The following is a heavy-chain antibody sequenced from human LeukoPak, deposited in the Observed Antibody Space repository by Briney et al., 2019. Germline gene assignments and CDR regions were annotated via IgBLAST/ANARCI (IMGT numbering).Heavy chain of an antibody. V-gene: IGHV4-61*02. D-gene: IGHD1-26*01. CDR3: AGRGSSSGTFDI. CDR2: IYTSGGT. Sequence: SETLSLTCTVSGGSISSGTYYWSWIRQPVGKRLEWIGRIYTSGGTDYNPSLKTRATLSVDKSKNQFSLNLASLTAADTALYYCAGRGSSSGTFDIWGPGTFVTVSS. CDR1: GGSISSGTYY. J-gene: IGHJ3*02.